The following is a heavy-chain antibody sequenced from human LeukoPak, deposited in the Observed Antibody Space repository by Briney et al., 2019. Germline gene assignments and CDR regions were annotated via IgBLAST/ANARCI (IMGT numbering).Heavy chain of an antibody. J-gene: IGHJ6*02. CDR3: ASSIAAAGTRYYYGMDV. D-gene: IGHD6-13*01. CDR1: GFTFSSYA. CDR2: ISYDGSNK. V-gene: IGHV3-30-3*01. Sequence: GGSLRLSCEASGFTFSSYAMHWVRQAPGKGLEWVAVISYDGSNKYYADSVKGRFTISRDNSKNTLYLQTNSLRVEDTAVYYCASSIAAAGTRYYYGMDVWGQGTTVTVSS.